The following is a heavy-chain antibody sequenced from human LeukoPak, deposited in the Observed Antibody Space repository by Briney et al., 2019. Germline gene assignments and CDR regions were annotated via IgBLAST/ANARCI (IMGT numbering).Heavy chain of an antibody. CDR2: ISGSGGST. CDR3: AKEKYFVVVTGGFDY. Sequence: GGSLRLSCAASGFTFSIYAMSWVRQAPGKGLEWVSAISGSGGSTYYADSVKGRFTISRDNSKNTLYLQMNSLRDEDTAVYYCAKEKYFVVVTGGFDYWGQGTLVTVYS. J-gene: IGHJ4*02. V-gene: IGHV3-23*01. CDR1: GFTFSIYA. D-gene: IGHD2-21*02.